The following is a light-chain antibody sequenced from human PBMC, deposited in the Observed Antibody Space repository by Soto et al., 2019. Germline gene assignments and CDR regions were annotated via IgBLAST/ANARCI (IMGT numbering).Light chain of an antibody. Sequence: EIVLTQSPGTLSLSPGESATLSCRASQSVSSSSLAWYQQKPGQAPRLLIYDASRRAAGIPDRFSGSGSGTDFTLTISGLEPEDFVVFYCQQYGSSPPYTFGQGTNLEIK. CDR2: DAS. CDR1: QSVSSSS. J-gene: IGKJ2*01. CDR3: QQYGSSPPYT. V-gene: IGKV3-20*01.